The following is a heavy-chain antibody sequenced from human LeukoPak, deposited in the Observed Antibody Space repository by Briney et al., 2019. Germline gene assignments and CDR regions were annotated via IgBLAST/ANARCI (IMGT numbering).Heavy chain of an antibody. CDR3: ARGNTFGSRIAARRVFDY. Sequence: ASVKVSCKASGYTFTSYDINWVRQATGQGLEWMGWMNPNSGNTGYAQKVKGRVTITGNTSISTAYMELSSLRSEDTAVYYCARGNTFGSRIAARRVFDYWGQGTLVTVSS. J-gene: IGHJ4*02. CDR2: MNPNSGNT. D-gene: IGHD6-6*01. V-gene: IGHV1-8*03. CDR1: GYTFTSYD.